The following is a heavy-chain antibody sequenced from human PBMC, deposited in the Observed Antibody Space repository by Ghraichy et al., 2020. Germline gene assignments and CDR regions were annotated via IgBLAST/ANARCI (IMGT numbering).Heavy chain of an antibody. CDR1: GFTVSSTY. CDR3: ARGNYYASPLFD. V-gene: IGHV3-53*01. Sequence: GGSLRLSCAASGFTVSSTYMSWVRQAPGKGLEWISVIYSGGSPYYADSGKGRFTISRDNSKNTLYLQMNSLRAEDTAVYYCARGNYYASPLFDWGQGTLVIVSS. J-gene: IGHJ4*02. CDR2: IYSGGSP. D-gene: IGHD3-10*01.